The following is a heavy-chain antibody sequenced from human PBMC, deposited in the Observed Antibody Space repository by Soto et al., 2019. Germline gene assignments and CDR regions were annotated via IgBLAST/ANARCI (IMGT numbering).Heavy chain of an antibody. Sequence: QIILKESGPTLVKPTQPLTLTCSFSGFSLSTTSVGVGWIRQPPGKALQWLALIYWDVDKRYSPSQKSRLTITKDTSKNHGDLTMTTMYPLETGTYYCVYMSPQQWMSFNVWGKGTRFTVSS. V-gene: IGHV2-5*02. D-gene: IGHD6-19*01. CDR3: VYMSPQQWMSFNV. J-gene: IGHJ3*01. CDR2: IYWDVDK. CDR1: GFSLSTTSVG.